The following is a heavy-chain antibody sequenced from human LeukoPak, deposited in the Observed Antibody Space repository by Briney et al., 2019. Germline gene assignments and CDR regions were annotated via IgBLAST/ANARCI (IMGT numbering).Heavy chain of an antibody. V-gene: IGHV4-39*07. CDR3: ARCRSGYDYY. Sequence: SPSETLSLTCTVSGGSISSSSYYWGWIRQPPGKGLEWIGSIYYSGSTYYNPSLKSRVTISVDTSKNQFSLKLSSVTAADTAVYYCARCRSGYDYYWGQGTLVTVSS. D-gene: IGHD5-12*01. CDR1: GGSISSSSYY. J-gene: IGHJ4*02. CDR2: IYYSGST.